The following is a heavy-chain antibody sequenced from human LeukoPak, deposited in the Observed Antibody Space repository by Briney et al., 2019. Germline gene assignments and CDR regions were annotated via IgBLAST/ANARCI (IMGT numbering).Heavy chain of an antibody. J-gene: IGHJ4*02. V-gene: IGHV3-7*01. CDR1: GFTFSSYW. D-gene: IGHD3-10*01. CDR2: IKQDGSEK. Sequence: PGGSLRLPCAASGFTFSSYWMSWVRQAPGKGLEWVANIKQDGSEKYYVDSVKGRFTISRDNAKNSLYLQMNSLRAEDTAVYYCARDLRDPMVRGVIGYWGQGTLVTVSS. CDR3: ARDLRDPMVRGVIGY.